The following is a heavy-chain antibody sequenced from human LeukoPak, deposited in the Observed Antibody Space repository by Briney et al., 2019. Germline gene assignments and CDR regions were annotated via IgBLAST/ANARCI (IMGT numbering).Heavy chain of an antibody. CDR1: GYAVSDYF. J-gene: IGHJ4*02. CDR2: INPNSGVT. Sequence: GASVKVSCKASGYAVSDYFIHWVRQAPAQGLEWIGRINPNSGVTEYAQNFQGRVTMTRDTSISVTYMELNRLTSDDTAVYYCARDLSSTANWELDYWGQGTLVTVSS. CDR3: ARDLSSTANWELDY. V-gene: IGHV1-2*06. D-gene: IGHD7-27*01.